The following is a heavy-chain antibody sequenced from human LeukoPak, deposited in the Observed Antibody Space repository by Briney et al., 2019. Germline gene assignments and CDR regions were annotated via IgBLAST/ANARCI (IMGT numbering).Heavy chain of an antibody. CDR2: IFYSGST. J-gene: IGHJ6*03. Sequence: SETLSLTCTVSGGSISTSNYYWGWLRQPPGKGLEWNGNIFYSGSTYYSPSLRSRVTISLDTSKNQFSLKLSSVTAADTAVYYCARLDNYYPGRQTGNYYYYMDVWGKGTTVTISS. V-gene: IGHV4-39*07. D-gene: IGHD1-1*01. CDR3: ARLDNYYPGRQTGNYYYYMDV. CDR1: GGSISTSNYY.